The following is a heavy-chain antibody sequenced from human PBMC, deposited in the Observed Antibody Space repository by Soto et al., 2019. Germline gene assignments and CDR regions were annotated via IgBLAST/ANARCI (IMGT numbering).Heavy chain of an antibody. J-gene: IGHJ4*02. CDR3: AKGKIASAGTP. CDR1: GFTFSSYG. V-gene: IGHV3-30*18. CDR2: ISYDGSNK. D-gene: IGHD6-13*01. Sequence: GGALRLSSAASGFTFSSYGMHWVRQAPGKGLEWVAVISYDGSNKYYADSVKGRFTISRDNSKNTLYLQMNSLRAEDTAVYYCAKGKIASAGTPRGQVTLVTV.